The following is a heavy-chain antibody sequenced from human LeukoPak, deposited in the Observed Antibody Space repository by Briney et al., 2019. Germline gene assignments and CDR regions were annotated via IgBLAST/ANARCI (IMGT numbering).Heavy chain of an antibody. J-gene: IGHJ6*02. Sequence: ASVKVSCKVSGYTLTELSMHWVRQAPGKGLEWMGGFDPEDGETIYAQKFQGRVTMTEDTSTDTAYMELSSLRSEDTAVYYCATGGLYGDYRTYYYYGMDVWGQGTTVTVSS. CDR2: FDPEDGET. CDR3: ATGGLYGDYRTYYYYGMDV. CDR1: GYTLTELS. D-gene: IGHD4-17*01. V-gene: IGHV1-24*01.